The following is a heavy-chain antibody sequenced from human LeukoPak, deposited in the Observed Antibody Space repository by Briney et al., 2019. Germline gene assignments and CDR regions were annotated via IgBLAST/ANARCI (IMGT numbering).Heavy chain of an antibody. CDR1: GDSITSGGYY. J-gene: IGHJ4*02. V-gene: IGHV4-31*03. CDR3: ARDVLR. CDR2: IYKTGST. Sequence: SETLSLTCIVSGDSITSGGYYWSWIRQRPGKGLEWIGYIYKTGSTYYNPSLKSRVTMSVDTSRNQFSLKVNSVTAADTAVYYCARDVLRWGQGTLVTVSS.